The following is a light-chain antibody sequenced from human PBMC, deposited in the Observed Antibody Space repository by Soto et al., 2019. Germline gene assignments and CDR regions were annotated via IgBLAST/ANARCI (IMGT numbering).Light chain of an antibody. CDR3: QKYKGAPLT. CDR1: QGISNS. V-gene: IGKV1-27*01. J-gene: IGKJ4*01. Sequence: DIQMTQSPSFLSASVGDRVTITCRASQGISNSLVWYQQKPGKVPRLLISSASTLQSGVPSRFRGSGSGTDFTLTITSLQPEDVATYYCQKYKGAPLTLGGGTKVDIK. CDR2: SAS.